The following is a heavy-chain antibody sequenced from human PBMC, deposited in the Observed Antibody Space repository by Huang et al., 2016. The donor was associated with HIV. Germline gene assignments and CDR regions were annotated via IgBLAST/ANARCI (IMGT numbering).Heavy chain of an antibody. CDR1: GYTFISYG. V-gene: IGHV1-18*01. J-gene: IGHJ3*02. D-gene: IGHD3-22*01. CDR2: ISASSGAT. CDR3: AGDPNYHGIGYYRQRRGIDI. Sequence: QIQLMQSGPELKQHGASVKVSRKASGYTFISYGITWVRHDPGLGPECDVGISASSGATSYEQKCQVRVPLTTSTSTTIAYMELRSLWSDDTAKYYCAGDPNYHGIGYYRQRRGIDIWGQGTMVIVSS.